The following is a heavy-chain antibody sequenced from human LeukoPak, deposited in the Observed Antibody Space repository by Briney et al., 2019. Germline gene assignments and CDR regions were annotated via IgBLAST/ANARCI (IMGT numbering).Heavy chain of an antibody. J-gene: IGHJ3*02. V-gene: IGHV3-30-3*01. Sequence: SGGSLRLSCAASGFTFSSYAMHWVRQAPGKGLEWVAVISYDGSNKYYADSVKGRSTISRDNSKNTLYLQMNSLRAEDTAVYYCITMVRGVIEDDAFDIWGQGTMVTVSS. D-gene: IGHD3-10*01. CDR1: GFTFSSYA. CDR3: ITMVRGVIEDDAFDI. CDR2: ISYDGSNK.